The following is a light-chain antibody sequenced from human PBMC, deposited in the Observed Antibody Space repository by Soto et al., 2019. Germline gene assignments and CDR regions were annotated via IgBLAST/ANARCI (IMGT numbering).Light chain of an antibody. J-gene: IGKJ2*01. CDR3: QQYGSSPYT. CDR2: AAT. V-gene: IGKV3-20*01. CDR1: QSVSSNH. Sequence: IVITQSASTLSMSPGERATLSCRASQSVSSNHLAWYQQKPGQAPRLLIFAATGRPTVIPDRFTGSGSGTDFTLTISRLEPEDFAMYYCQQYGSSPYTFGQGTKVDI.